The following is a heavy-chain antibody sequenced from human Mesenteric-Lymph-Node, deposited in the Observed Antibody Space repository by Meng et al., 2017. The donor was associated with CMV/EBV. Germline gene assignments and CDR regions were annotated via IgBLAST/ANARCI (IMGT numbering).Heavy chain of an antibody. CDR2: LSGTGGGPT. J-gene: IGHJ6*02. D-gene: IGHD3-10*01. CDR1: GFTFSTYA. V-gene: IGHV3-21*01. CDR3: ARGAHGVRFGELHYYYYYGMDV. Sequence: GESLKISCAASGFTFSTYAMSWVRQAPGKGLEWVSSLSGTGGGPTYSADSVKGRFTISRDNAKNSLYLQMNSLRAEDTAVYYCARGAHGVRFGELHYYYYYGMDVWGQGTTVTVSS.